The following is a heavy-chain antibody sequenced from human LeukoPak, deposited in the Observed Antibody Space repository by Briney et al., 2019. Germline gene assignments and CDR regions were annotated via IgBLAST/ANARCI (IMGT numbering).Heavy chain of an antibody. J-gene: IGHJ4*02. Sequence: GGSLRLSCAASGFTFSSYEMNWVRQAPGKGLEWVSYISSSGSTIYYADSVKGRFTISRDNANNSLYLQMNSLRAEDTAVYYCARCGYERNFDYWGREPWSPSPQ. CDR2: ISSSGSTI. CDR3: ARCGYERNFDY. V-gene: IGHV3-48*03. CDR1: GFTFSSYE. D-gene: IGHD5-12*01.